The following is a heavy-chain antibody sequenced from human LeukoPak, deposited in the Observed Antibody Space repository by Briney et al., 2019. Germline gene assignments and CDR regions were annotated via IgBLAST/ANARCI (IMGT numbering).Heavy chain of an antibody. CDR2: ISGSDGIK. V-gene: IGHV3-23*01. Sequence: ALLRLSSAASVFTFSSYAMSFVRQAPGKRLEWVYTISGSDGIKYYASSEKRRITITNDNSKKLQYLQMNSLRAEDTAVYYCAKDCRGSYYNYYYGMDVWGQGTTVTVSS. D-gene: IGHD1-26*01. CDR3: AKDCRGSYYNYYYGMDV. CDR1: VFTFSSYA. J-gene: IGHJ6*02.